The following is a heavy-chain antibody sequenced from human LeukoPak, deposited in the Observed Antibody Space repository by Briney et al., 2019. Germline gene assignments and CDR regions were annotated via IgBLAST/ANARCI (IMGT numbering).Heavy chain of an antibody. D-gene: IGHD5-12*01. CDR2: IYYSGST. CDR3: ARETSGYDYSPWSSPYYFDY. J-gene: IGHJ4*02. CDR1: GGSISSSSYY. V-gene: IGHV4-61*01. Sequence: PSETLSLTCTVSGGSISSSSYYWSWIRQPPGKGLEWIGYIYYSGSTNYSPSLKSRVTISVDTSKNQFSLKLSSVTAADTAVYYCARETSGYDYSPWSSPYYFDYWGQGTLVTVSS.